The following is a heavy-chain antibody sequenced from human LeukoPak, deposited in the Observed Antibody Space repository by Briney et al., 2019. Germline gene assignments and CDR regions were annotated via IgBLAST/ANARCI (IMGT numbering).Heavy chain of an antibody. Sequence: GGSLRLSCAASGFTFSRFGMHWVRQAPGKGLEWVATIRNDGSEKYYADSVKGRFTISRDNSKNTLYLQMSSLRPEDTAVYYCARYPDYWGQGTLVTVSS. V-gene: IGHV3-30*02. CDR1: GFTFSRFG. D-gene: IGHD2-15*01. J-gene: IGHJ4*02. CDR2: IRNDGSEK. CDR3: ARYPDY.